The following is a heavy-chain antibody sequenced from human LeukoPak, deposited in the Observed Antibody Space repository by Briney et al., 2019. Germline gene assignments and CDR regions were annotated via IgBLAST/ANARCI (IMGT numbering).Heavy chain of an antibody. Sequence: SDTLSLTCPVSDASISSSRYYWCYFRQPPGKGLEWIASVYNNGNTYYNPSVKSRATISADTSKNQFSLKLTSVTAADTAVYYCARLWRAGIDYGGQGTLVTVSS. CDR2: VYNNGNT. CDR1: DASISSSRYY. V-gene: IGHV4-39*01. J-gene: IGHJ4*02. D-gene: IGHD6-19*01. CDR3: ARLWRAGIDY.